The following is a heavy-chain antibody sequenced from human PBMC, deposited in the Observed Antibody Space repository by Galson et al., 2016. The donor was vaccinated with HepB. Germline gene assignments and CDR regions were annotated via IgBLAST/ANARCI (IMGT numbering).Heavy chain of an antibody. Sequence: SLRLSCATSGFTFSNYDMHWVRQATGKGLEWASVAVTTGDTYYSSSVKGRFTISREDVTNSLFLQMNSLRVGETAVYYCVRALGRIDYWGQGTLVTVSS. CDR3: VRALGRIDY. J-gene: IGHJ4*02. CDR1: GFTFSNYD. CDR2: AVTTGDT. V-gene: IGHV3-13*01.